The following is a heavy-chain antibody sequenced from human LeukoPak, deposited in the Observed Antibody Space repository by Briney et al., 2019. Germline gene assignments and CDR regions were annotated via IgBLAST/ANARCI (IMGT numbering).Heavy chain of an antibody. V-gene: IGHV3-30*02. CDR1: GFTFSDYG. D-gene: IGHD3-10*01. CDR3: AKDRLYYYGSGPFDY. CDR2: IWYDGSNK. Sequence: GGSLRLSCAASGFTFSDYGMHWVRQAPGKGLEWVAIIWYDGSNKYYADSVKGRFTISRDNSKNTLYLQMNSLTAEDTAVYYCAKDRLYYYGSGPFDYWGQGTMDPVSS. J-gene: IGHJ4*02.